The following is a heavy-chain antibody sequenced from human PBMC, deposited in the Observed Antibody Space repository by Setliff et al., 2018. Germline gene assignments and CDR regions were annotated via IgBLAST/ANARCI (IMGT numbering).Heavy chain of an antibody. D-gene: IGHD5-12*01. J-gene: IGHJ4*02. V-gene: IGHV4-59*12. CDR3: ARSEGRRDGYNW. CDR1: GGSINRDY. Sequence: SETLSLTCSVSGGSINRDYWNWIRQPPGKGLEWLGYLFYSGSTNYNPSLKSRVTISVDTSKNQFSLKLSSVTAADTAVYYCARSEGRRDGYNWWGQGTLVTVSS. CDR2: LFYSGST.